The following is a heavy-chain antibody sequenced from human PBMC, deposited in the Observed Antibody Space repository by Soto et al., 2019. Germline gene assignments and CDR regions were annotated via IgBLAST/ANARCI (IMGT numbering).Heavy chain of an antibody. J-gene: IGHJ4*02. CDR2: MFYSGTT. CDR1: GVSINSRGYY. Sequence: SETLSLTCTVSGVSINSRGYYWGWIRQPPGKGLEWIESMFYSGTTYYNPSLKSRITIAVDSSKNQFSLSLSSVTAADTAFYYCARKEDGYNRLFDYWGQGILVTVSS. D-gene: IGHD5-12*01. CDR3: ARKEDGYNRLFDY. V-gene: IGHV4-39*01.